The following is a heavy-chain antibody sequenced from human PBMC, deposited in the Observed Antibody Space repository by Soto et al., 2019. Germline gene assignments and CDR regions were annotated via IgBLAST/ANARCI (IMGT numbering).Heavy chain of an antibody. J-gene: IGHJ4*02. V-gene: IGHV3-23*01. CDR2: ISGSGGST. CDR3: AKQGYSGYDLDY. D-gene: IGHD5-12*01. Sequence: GGSLRLSCAASGFTFSSYAMSWVRQAPGEGLEWVSAISGSGGSTYYADSVKGRFTISRDNSKNTLYLQMNSLRAEDTAVYYCAKQGYSGYDLDYWGQGTLVTVSS. CDR1: GFTFSSYA.